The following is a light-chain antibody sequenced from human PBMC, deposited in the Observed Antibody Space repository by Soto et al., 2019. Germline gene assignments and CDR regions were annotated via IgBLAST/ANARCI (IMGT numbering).Light chain of an antibody. V-gene: IGKV1-39*01. CDR1: QSISSY. J-gene: IGKJ2*01. Sequence: DLPMTQSPSSLSASVGDRVTITCRASQSISSYLNWYQQKPGKAPKLLIYAASSLQSGVPSRFSGSGSGTDFTLTISSLQPEDFATYYCQQSYSTPYTFCQGTKLEIK. CDR3: QQSYSTPYT. CDR2: AAS.